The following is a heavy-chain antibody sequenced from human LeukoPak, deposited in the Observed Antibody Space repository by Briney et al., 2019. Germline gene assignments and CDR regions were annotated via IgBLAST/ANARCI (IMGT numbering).Heavy chain of an antibody. CDR3: ARVYCSTTSCSRYYYGLDV. Sequence: GESLKISCRVSGYAFASYWIGWVRQVPGKGLEWMGIIYPADSETKSSPSFQGQVTFSADKTINTAYLQWTSLKASDTAMYYCARVYCSTTSCSRYYYGLDVWGQGTTVTVSS. CDR1: GYAFASYW. J-gene: IGHJ6*02. D-gene: IGHD2-2*01. CDR2: IYPADSET. V-gene: IGHV5-51*01.